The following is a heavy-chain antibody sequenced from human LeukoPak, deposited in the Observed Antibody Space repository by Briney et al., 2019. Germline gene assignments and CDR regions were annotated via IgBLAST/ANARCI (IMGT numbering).Heavy chain of an antibody. CDR1: GFTFSSYW. D-gene: IGHD5-24*01. CDR3: AGRGDGNLYYFDH. V-gene: IGHV3-7*04. Sequence: GGSLRLSCAASGFTFSSYWISWVRQAPGKGLEWVANIKQDGGEKYYADSVKGRFTISRDNAKNSLYLQMNSLRPEDTAVYYCAGRGDGNLYYFDHWGQGTLVTASS. CDR2: IKQDGGEK. J-gene: IGHJ4*02.